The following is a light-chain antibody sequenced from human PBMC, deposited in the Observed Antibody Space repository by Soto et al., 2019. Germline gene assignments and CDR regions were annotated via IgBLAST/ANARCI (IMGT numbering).Light chain of an antibody. CDR2: DVS. Sequence: QSALTQPRSLSGSPGQSVTISCTGPTIGAHSFVSWYQDRPDKVPKLLIYDVSQRPSGIPDRFSGSRSANTASLTISGLQADDAAAYYCCSYTGNKVFVVGTGTKVTVL. CDR1: TIGAHSF. V-gene: IGLV2-11*01. J-gene: IGLJ1*01. CDR3: CSYTGNKVFV.